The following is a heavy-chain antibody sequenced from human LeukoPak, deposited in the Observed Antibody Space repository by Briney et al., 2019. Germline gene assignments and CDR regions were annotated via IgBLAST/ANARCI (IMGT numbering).Heavy chain of an antibody. J-gene: IGHJ4*02. D-gene: IGHD3-22*01. CDR1: GYTFTSYG. CDR2: ISAYNGNT. V-gene: IGHV1-18*01. Sequence: ASVKVSCKASGYTFTSYGISWVRQAPGQGLEWMGWISAYNGNTNYAQKLQGRVTMTTDTSTSTAYMELRSLRSDDTAVYYCAINYHSSGPDYFDYWGQGTLVTVSS. CDR3: AINYHSSGPDYFDY.